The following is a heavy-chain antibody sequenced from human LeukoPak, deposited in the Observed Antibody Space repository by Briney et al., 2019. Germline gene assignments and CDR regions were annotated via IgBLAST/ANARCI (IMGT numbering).Heavy chain of an antibody. D-gene: IGHD3-10*01. CDR2: IHRDGSST. CDR3: ARARPDGASYFDY. J-gene: IGHJ4*02. CDR1: GFTFSSHW. V-gene: IGHV3-74*01. Sequence: GGSLRLSCAASGFTFSSHWMRWVRQLPGKGLVWVSRIHRDGSSTNYADSVKGRFTISRDNAKNTLYLQVNSLRAEDTAIYYCARARPDGASYFDYWGQGILVTVSS.